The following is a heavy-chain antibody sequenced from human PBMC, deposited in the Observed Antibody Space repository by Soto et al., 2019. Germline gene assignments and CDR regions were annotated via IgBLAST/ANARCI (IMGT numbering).Heavy chain of an antibody. J-gene: IGHJ5*02. CDR2: VFYTGST. Sequence: QVQLQESGPGLVRPSETLSLSCTVSGGFISTDDYYWSWIRQNPGKGLEWIGYVFYTGSTYYSPSLRSRVNISVDTSKNQFSLKLTSVTAADTAIYFCERAVGFITGRGYRLFDPWGPGTLVSVSS. V-gene: IGHV4-31*02. CDR1: GGFISTDDYY. CDR3: ERAVGFITGRGYRLFDP. D-gene: IGHD3-10*01.